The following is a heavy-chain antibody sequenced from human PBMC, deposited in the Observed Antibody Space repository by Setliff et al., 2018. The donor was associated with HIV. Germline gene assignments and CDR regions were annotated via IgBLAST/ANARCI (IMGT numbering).Heavy chain of an antibody. CDR1: GGSISSSSYY. CDR3: ARLTIFGVVMATYYMDV. Sequence: SETLSLTCTVSGGSISSSSYYWGWIRQPPGKGLEWIGSIYYSGSTYYNPSLKSRVTISVDKSKNQFSLKLSSVTAADTAVYYCARLTIFGVVMATYYMDVWGKGTTVTVSS. CDR2: IYYSGST. D-gene: IGHD3-3*01. J-gene: IGHJ6*03. V-gene: IGHV4-39*07.